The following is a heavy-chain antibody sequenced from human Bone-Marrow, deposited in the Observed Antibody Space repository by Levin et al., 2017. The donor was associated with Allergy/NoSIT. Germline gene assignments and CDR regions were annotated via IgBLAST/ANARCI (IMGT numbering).Heavy chain of an antibody. D-gene: IGHD5-24*01. V-gene: IGHV1-69*15. Sequence: GGSLRLSCKSSGSSFRNYGIGWVRQAPGQGPEWIGNIIPMFGTTTYAEKFQDKITIIADESTNTAHMELRSLTYEDTAVYFCARDRDGYNDWFDPWGQGTLVTVSS. CDR2: IIPMFGTT. CDR3: ARDRDGYNDWFDP. J-gene: IGHJ5*02. CDR1: GSSFRNYG.